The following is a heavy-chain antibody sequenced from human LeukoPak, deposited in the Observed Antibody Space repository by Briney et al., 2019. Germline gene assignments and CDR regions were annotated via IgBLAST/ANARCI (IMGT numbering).Heavy chain of an antibody. CDR2: ISYDGSNK. Sequence: PGGSLRLSCAASGFTFSSYGMHWVRQAPGKGLEWVAVISYDGSNKYYADSVKGRFTISRDNSKNTLYLQMNSLRAEDTAVYYCAKDTRETAMAVDYWGQGTLVTVSS. D-gene: IGHD5-18*01. J-gene: IGHJ4*02. CDR1: GFTFSSYG. CDR3: AKDTRETAMAVDY. V-gene: IGHV3-30*18.